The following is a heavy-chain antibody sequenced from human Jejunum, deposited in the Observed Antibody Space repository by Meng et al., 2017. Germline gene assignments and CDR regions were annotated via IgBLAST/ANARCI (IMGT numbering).Heavy chain of an antibody. J-gene: IGHJ4*02. CDR3: ATRTRDSFDY. CDR1: CGSITGTNW. V-gene: IGHV4-4*02. D-gene: IGHD1-7*01. Sequence: QVRLQASGPGLGSPSGHPSLTCAVSCGSITGTNWWTWVRQDPGKGLVCIGEIYHSGTTNYNPSLKSRVAISADKSKNQFSLNLYSLSAADTAVYYCATRTRDSFDYWGQGSLVTVSS. CDR2: IYHSGTT.